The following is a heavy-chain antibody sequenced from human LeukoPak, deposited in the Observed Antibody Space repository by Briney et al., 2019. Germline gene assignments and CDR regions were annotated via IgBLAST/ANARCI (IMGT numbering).Heavy chain of an antibody. J-gene: IGHJ3*02. Sequence: SETLSLTCTVSGYSISSGYYWGWIRQPPGKGLEWIGSIYHSGSTYYNPSLKSRVTISVDTSKNQFSLKLSSVTAADTAVYYCARSGTRDIRFLEWLLFSDGAFDIWGQGTMVTVSS. CDR2: IYHSGST. CDR1: GYSISSGYY. D-gene: IGHD3-3*01. V-gene: IGHV4-38-2*02. CDR3: ARSGTRDIRFLEWLLFSDGAFDI.